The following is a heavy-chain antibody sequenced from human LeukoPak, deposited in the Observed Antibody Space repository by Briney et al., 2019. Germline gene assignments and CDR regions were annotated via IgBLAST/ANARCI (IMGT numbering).Heavy chain of an antibody. CDR3: TTDAAGDYDSSGPYYFDY. CDR2: IKSKTDGGTT. D-gene: IGHD3-22*01. CDR1: GFTSSNAW. V-gene: IGHV3-15*01. Sequence: PGRSLRLSCAASGFTSSNAWISWVRQSPGKGLERVGRIKSKTDGGTTDYAAPVKGRFTISRDDSKNTLYLQMNSLKTEDTAVYYCTTDAAGDYDSSGPYYFDYWGQGTLVTVSS. J-gene: IGHJ4*02.